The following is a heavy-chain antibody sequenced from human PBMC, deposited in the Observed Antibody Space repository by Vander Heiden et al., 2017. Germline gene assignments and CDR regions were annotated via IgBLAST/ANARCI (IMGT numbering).Heavy chain of an antibody. D-gene: IGHD5-18*01. CDR1: GFPFSSYA. J-gene: IGHJ6*02. V-gene: IGHV3-30-3*01. CDR3: ARDTAMVTYYYYGMDV. Sequence: VQLVESGGGVVQPGRSLRLPCAASGFPFSSYAMHWVRQAPGKGLEWVAVISYDGSNKYYADSVKGRFTISRDNSKNTLYLQMNSLRAEDTAVYYCARDTAMVTYYYYGMDVWGQGTTVTVSS. CDR2: ISYDGSNK.